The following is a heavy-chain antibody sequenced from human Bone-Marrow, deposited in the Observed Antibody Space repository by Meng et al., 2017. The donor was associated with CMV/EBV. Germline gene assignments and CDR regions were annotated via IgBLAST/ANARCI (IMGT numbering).Heavy chain of an antibody. Sequence: GESLKISCAASGFTFSSYAMHWVRQAPGKGLEWVAVISYDGSNKYYADSVKGRFTISRDNSKNTLYLQMNSLRAEDTAVYYCARQAAGNGWAHYYYYNICVFAQGTTVTVSS. J-gene: IGHJ6*02. CDR2: ISYDGSNK. V-gene: IGHV3-30-3*01. CDR1: GFTFSSYA. CDR3: ARQAAGNGWAHYYYYNICV. D-gene: IGHD6-13*01.